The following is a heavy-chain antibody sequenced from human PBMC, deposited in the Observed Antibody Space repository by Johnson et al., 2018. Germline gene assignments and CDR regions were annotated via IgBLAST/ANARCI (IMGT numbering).Heavy chain of an antibody. CDR3: ARDPTAYYYDSSGYPEYVQH. V-gene: IGHV3-74*01. D-gene: IGHD3-22*01. CDR2: INSDGSST. CDR1: GFTFSSYW. Sequence: VQLQESGGGLVQPGGSLRLSCAASGFTFSSYWMHWVRQAPGKGLVWVSRINSDGSSTSYADSVKGRFTISKDNAKNTVYLQMNSRRAEDTAVYYCARDPTAYYYDSSGYPEYVQHWGQGTLVTVSS. J-gene: IGHJ1*01.